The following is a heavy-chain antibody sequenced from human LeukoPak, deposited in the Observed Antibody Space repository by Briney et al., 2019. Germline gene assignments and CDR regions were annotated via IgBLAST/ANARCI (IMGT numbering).Heavy chain of an antibody. D-gene: IGHD3-10*01. J-gene: IGHJ4*02. CDR2: IRYDGSNK. CDR1: RFTFSSYG. V-gene: IGHV3-30*02. CDR3: AKDGLLWFGELFTGIDY. Sequence: GGSLRLSCAASRFTFSSYGMHWVRQAPGKGLEWVAFIRYDGSNKYYADSVKGRFTISRDNSKNTLYLQMNSLRAEDTAVYYCAKDGLLWFGELFTGIDYWGQGTLVTVSS.